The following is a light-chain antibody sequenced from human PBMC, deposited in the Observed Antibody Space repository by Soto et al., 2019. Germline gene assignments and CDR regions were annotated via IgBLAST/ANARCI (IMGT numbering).Light chain of an antibody. CDR1: SSDVGDYDY. Sequence: QSALTQPASVSGSTGQSITISCTGTSSDVGDYDYVSWYQQHPGKAPKLMFYDVSNRPSGVSNRFSGSKSGNTASLTISGLQAEDEGDYYCSSYTSSGTLVLFGGGTKVTVL. CDR2: DVS. CDR3: SSYTSSGTLVL. J-gene: IGLJ2*01. V-gene: IGLV2-14*01.